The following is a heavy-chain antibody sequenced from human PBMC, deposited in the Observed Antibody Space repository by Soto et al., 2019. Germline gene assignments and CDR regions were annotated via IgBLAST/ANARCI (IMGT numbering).Heavy chain of an antibody. V-gene: IGHV1-69*12. J-gene: IGHJ6*02. CDR1: GGTFSTSA. Sequence: QVQVVQSGAEVKKPGSSVKVSCKTSGGTFSTSAISWVRQAPGQGLEWMGGIMPIFRTADYAQKFQGRLTITAEEAASTAYLGLSSLRSEDTAVYYCARDKDRAQIGGNYYYIMDVWGQGTTVTVTS. CDR2: IMPIFRTA. CDR3: ARDKDRAQIGGNYYYIMDV.